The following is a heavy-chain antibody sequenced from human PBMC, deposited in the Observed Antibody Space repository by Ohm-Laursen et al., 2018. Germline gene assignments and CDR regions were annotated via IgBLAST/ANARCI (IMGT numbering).Heavy chain of an antibody. J-gene: IGHJ4*02. CDR3: ARVGRLDGSGLLIDY. D-gene: IGHD3-10*01. V-gene: IGHV3-48*03. Sequence: SLRLSCAASGFTLSSYEMNWVRQTPGKGLEWVSYISSSGNITYYAGSVRGRFTISRDNAKNSLYLQMNSLRAEDTAVYYCARVGRLDGSGLLIDYWGQGTLVTVSS. CDR2: ISSSGNIT. CDR1: GFTLSSYE.